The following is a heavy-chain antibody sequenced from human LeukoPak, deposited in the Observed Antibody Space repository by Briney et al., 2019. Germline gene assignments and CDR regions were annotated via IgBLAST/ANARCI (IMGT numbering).Heavy chain of an antibody. CDR2: ISAYNGNT. V-gene: IGHV1-18*01. J-gene: IGHJ6*03. CDR1: GYTFTSYG. D-gene: IGHD6-13*01. CDR3: ARGKGSSWTTHYYYYMDV. Sequence: ASVKVSCKASGYTFTSYGISWVRQAPGQGLEWMGWISAYNGNTNYAQKLQGRVTMTTDTSTSTAYMELRSLRSDDTAVYYCARGKGSSWTTHYYYYMDVWGKGTTVTVSS.